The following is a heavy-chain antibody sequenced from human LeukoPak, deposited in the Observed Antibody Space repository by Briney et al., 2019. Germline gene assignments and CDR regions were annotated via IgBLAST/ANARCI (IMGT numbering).Heavy chain of an antibody. CDR3: ARGQGTIFGVVILDY. V-gene: IGHV1-8*01. Sequence: AASVKVSCTASGYTLTSYDINWVRQATGQGLEWMGWMNPNSGNTGYAQKFQGRVTMTRKTYISTAYLELSSLRSEDTAVYSCARGQGTIFGVVILDYWGQGTLVTVSS. CDR2: MNPNSGNT. D-gene: IGHD3-3*01. CDR1: GYTLTSYD. J-gene: IGHJ4*02.